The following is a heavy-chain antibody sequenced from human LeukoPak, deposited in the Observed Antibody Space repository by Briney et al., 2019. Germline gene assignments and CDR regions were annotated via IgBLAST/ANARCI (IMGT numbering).Heavy chain of an antibody. CDR2: ISSSSSTI. D-gene: IGHD6-13*01. Sequence: GGSLRLSCAASGFTFTSYWMSWVRQVPGKGLEWVSYISSSSSTIYYADSVKGRFTISRDNAKNSLYLQMNSLRAEDTAVYYCARAQRAPGLNSSPRFDPWGQGTLVTVSS. V-gene: IGHV3-48*04. CDR1: GFTFTSYW. J-gene: IGHJ5*02. CDR3: ARAQRAPGLNSSPRFDP.